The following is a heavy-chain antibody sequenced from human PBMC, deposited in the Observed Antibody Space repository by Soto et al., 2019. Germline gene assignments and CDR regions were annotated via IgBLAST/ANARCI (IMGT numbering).Heavy chain of an antibody. CDR3: GIPGATGHLDY. V-gene: IGHV1-8*01. CDR2: MNPNSGNT. CDR1: GYTFTSYD. Sequence: ASVKVSCKASGYTFTSYDINWVRQATGQGLEWMGWMNPNSGNTGYAQKFQGRVTMTEDTSADTAYMELSSLRSGDTAVYYCGIPGATGHLDYWGQGTLVTVSS. J-gene: IGHJ4*02.